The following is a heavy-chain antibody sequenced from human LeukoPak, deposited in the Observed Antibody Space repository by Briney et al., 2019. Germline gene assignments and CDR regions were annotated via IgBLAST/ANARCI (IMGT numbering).Heavy chain of an antibody. CDR2: ISYDGSNK. CDR3: AKGLYGDRMDYYYYGMDV. D-gene: IGHD4-17*01. Sequence: RAGGSLRLSCAASGFTFSSYAMSWVRQAPGKGLEWVAVISYDGSNKYYADSVKGRFTISRDNSKNTLYLQMNSLRAEDTAVYYCAKGLYGDRMDYYYYGMDVWGQGTTVTVSS. V-gene: IGHV3-30*18. J-gene: IGHJ6*02. CDR1: GFTFSSYA.